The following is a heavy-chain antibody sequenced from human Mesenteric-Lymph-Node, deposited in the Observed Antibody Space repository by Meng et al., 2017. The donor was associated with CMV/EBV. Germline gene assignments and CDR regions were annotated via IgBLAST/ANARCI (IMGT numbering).Heavy chain of an antibody. CDR2: ISWHSVRI. Sequence: GGSLRLSCAASGFTFDDYAMHWVRQAPGRGLEWVSVISWHSVRIDYADSVKGRFTISRDNAKNSLYLEMNSLRSEDTAFYYCAKDLKGGSYGYYGMDVWGQGTTVTVSS. V-gene: IGHV3-9*01. CDR3: AKDLKGGSYGYYGMDV. J-gene: IGHJ6*02. CDR1: GFTFDDYA. D-gene: IGHD1-26*01.